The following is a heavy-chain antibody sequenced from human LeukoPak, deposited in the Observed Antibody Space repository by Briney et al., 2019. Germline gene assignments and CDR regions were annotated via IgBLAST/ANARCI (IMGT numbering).Heavy chain of an antibody. CDR3: ATDVLPNYYGSGSYYNMNDY. CDR1: GYTLTELS. V-gene: IGHV1-24*01. Sequence: ASVKVSCKVSGYTLTELSMHWVRQAPGKGIERTGGFDPEDGETIYAQKFQGRVTMTEDTSTDTAYMELSSLRSEDTAVYYCATDVLPNYYGSGSYYNMNDYWGQGTLVTVSS. CDR2: FDPEDGET. J-gene: IGHJ4*02. D-gene: IGHD3-10*01.